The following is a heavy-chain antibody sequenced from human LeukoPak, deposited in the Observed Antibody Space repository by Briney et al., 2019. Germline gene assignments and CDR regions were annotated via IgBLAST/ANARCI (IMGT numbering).Heavy chain of an antibody. Sequence: GGSLRLSCAASGFTFSDYYMSWIRQAPGKGLEWVSYISSSGSTIYYADSVKGRFTISRDNAKNSLYLQMNSLRAEDTALYYCAKSGSSSWNYYYGMDVWGQGTTVTVSS. CDR3: AKSGSSSWNYYYGMDV. CDR1: GFTFSDYY. D-gene: IGHD6-13*01. V-gene: IGHV3-11*01. CDR2: ISSSGSTI. J-gene: IGHJ6*02.